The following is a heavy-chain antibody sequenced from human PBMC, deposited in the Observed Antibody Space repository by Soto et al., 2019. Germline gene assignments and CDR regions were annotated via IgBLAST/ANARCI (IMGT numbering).Heavy chain of an antibody. CDR3: ARGDNWRSTTFDY. V-gene: IGHV4-59*01. Sequence: SETLSLTCTVSGGSISSYYWSWIRQPPGKGLEWIGYIYYSGSTNYNPSLKSRVTISVDTSKNQFSLKLSSVTAADTAVYYCARGDNWRSTTFDYWGQGTLVTVSS. J-gene: IGHJ4*02. D-gene: IGHD1-1*01. CDR1: GGSISSYY. CDR2: IYYSGST.